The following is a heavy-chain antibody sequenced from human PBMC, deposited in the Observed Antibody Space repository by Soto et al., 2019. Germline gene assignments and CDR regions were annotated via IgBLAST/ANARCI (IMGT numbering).Heavy chain of an antibody. D-gene: IGHD3-22*01. CDR1: GGSISSGGYY. Sequence: SETLSLTCTVSGGSISSGGYYWTWIRQHPGKGLEWIGYIYYSGSTYYNPSLKSRVTVSVDASKNQFSLKLSSVTAADTAVYYCARVVGGSSGYYYYFDSWGQGTLVTVSS. CDR3: ARVVGGSSGYYYYFDS. J-gene: IGHJ4*02. CDR2: IYYSGST. V-gene: IGHV4-31*03.